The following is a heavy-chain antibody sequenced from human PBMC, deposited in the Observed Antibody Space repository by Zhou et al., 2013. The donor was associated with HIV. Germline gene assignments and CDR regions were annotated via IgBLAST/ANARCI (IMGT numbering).Heavy chain of an antibody. J-gene: IGHJ4*02. V-gene: IGHV1-69*05. CDR1: GSPLRKYA. Sequence: QVHLVQSGAEVKKPGSSVKVSCKTSGSPLRKYAINWVRQAPRQGLEWMGVIIPMFGSTNKAQKFQDRVTLTKDESTNTTYMTLSSLRSEDTAVYYCATSDYYDDSGPFDYWGQGTLVTVSS. CDR2: IIPMFGST. D-gene: IGHD3-16*01. CDR3: ATSDYYDDSGPFDY.